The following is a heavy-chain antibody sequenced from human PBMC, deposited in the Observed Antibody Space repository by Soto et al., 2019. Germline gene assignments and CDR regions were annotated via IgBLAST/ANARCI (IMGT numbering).Heavy chain of an antibody. CDR1: GGTFSSYA. Sequence: RASVKVSCKASGGTFSSYAISWVRQAPGQGLEWMGGLIPIFCTANYAQKIQGRVQFTADKPKRTAHMDQTRLTSQHTADYYCARSLWFGAPFDYWGQGTLVTVS. CDR3: ARSLWFGAPFDY. J-gene: IGHJ4*02. D-gene: IGHD3-10*01. CDR2: LIPIFCTA. V-gene: IGHV1-69*06.